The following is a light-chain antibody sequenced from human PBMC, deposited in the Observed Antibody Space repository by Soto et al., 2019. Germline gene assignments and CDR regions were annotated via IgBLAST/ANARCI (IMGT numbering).Light chain of an antibody. CDR2: DVV. V-gene: IGLV2-8*01. J-gene: IGLJ1*01. Sequence: QSALTQPPSASGSPGQSVTISCTGTKSDIGVYDFVSWYQHHPGKAPRLIIYDVVQRPSGVPDRFSGSTSGNTASLTVSGLQAADEAYYFCKSYAGSNTYVFGSGTKLTVL. CDR3: KSYAGSNTYV. CDR1: KSDIGVYDF.